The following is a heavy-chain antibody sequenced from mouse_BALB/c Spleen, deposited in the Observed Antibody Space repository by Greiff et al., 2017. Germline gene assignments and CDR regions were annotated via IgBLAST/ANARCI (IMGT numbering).Heavy chain of an antibody. J-gene: IGHJ3*01. CDR1: GFTFSDYY. D-gene: IGHD2-3*01. Sequence: DVHLVESGGGLVKPGGSLKLSCAASGFTFSDYYMNWVRQTPEKRLEWVATISDGGSYTYYPDSVKGRFTISRDNATNNLYLQMSSLKSEDTAMYYCARENDGYSWFAYWGQGTLVTVSA. CDR3: ARENDGYSWFAY. CDR2: ISDGGSYT. V-gene: IGHV5-4*02.